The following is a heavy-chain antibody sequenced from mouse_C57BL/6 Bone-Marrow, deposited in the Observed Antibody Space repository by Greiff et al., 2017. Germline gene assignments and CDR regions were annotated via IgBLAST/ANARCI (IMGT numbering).Heavy chain of an antibody. Sequence: DVMLVESEGGLVQPGSSMKLSCTASGFTFSDYYMAWVRQVPEKGLEWVAYINSDGSSTYYLDSLKSRFIISVDNAKNTLYLQMSSLKSEDTATYDCARVCLGRGKKNYAMDYWGQGTSVTVSS. CDR1: GFTFSDYY. V-gene: IGHV5-16*01. D-gene: IGHD4-1*01. CDR2: INSDGSST. CDR3: ARVCLGRGKKNYAMDY. J-gene: IGHJ4*01.